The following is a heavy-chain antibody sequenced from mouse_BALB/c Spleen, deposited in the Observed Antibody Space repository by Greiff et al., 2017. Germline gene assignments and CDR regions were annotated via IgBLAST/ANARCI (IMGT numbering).Heavy chain of an antibody. CDR3: AKGDYDRFAY. CDR1: GYAFSSYW. V-gene: IGHV1-80*01. D-gene: IGHD2-4*01. CDR2: IYPGDGDT. Sequence: VQLQPSGAELVRPGSSVKISCKASGYAFSSYWMNWVKQRPGQGLEWIGQIYPGDGDTNYNGKFKGKATLTADKSSSTAYMQLSSLTSEDSAVYFCAKGDYDRFAYWGQGSLVTVSA. J-gene: IGHJ3*01.